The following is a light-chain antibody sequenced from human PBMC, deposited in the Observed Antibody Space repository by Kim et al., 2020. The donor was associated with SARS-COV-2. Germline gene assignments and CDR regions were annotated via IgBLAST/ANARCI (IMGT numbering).Light chain of an antibody. V-gene: IGKV3-20*01. J-gene: IGKJ1*01. Sequence: EIVLTQSPGTLSLSPGERAILSCRASQSVSSNYLAWYQQKPGQAPRLLIYGASNSATSVIPDRFSGSGSGTDFTLTISRLEPEDFAVYYCHLYGGSPQTFGQGTKVDIK. CDR1: QSVSSNY. CDR3: HLYGGSPQT. CDR2: GAS.